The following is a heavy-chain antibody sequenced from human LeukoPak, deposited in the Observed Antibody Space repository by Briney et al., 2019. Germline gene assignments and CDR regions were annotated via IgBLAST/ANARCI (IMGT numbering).Heavy chain of an antibody. V-gene: IGHV3-9*01. Sequence: PGRSLRLSCAASGFTFDDYAMHWVRQAPRKGLEWVSGISWNSGSIGYADSVKGRFTISRDNAKNSLYLQMNSLRAEDTALYYCAKDKSGGWYDYFDYWGQGTLVTVSS. J-gene: IGHJ4*02. CDR3: AKDKSGGWYDYFDY. CDR1: GFTFDDYA. D-gene: IGHD6-19*01. CDR2: ISWNSGSI.